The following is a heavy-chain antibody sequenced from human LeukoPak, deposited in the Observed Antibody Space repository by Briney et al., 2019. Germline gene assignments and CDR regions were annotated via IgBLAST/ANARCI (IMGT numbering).Heavy chain of an antibody. J-gene: IGHJ4*02. CDR1: GGSFSGYY. CDR3: AKNDRYSGYDLVRY. CDR2: INHSGST. V-gene: IGHV4-34*01. Sequence: SETLSLTCAVYGGSFSGYYWSWIRQPPGKGLEWIGEINHSGSTNYNPSLKSRVTISVDTSKNQFSLKLSSVTAADTAVYYCAKNDRYSGYDLVRYWGQGTLVTVSS. D-gene: IGHD5-12*01.